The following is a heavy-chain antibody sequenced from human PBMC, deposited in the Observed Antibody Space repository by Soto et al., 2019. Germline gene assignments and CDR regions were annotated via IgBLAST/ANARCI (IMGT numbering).Heavy chain of an antibody. D-gene: IGHD3-22*01. J-gene: IGHJ2*01. Sequence: ASVKVSCKASGYTFTSYAMHWVRQAPGQRLEWMGWINAGNGNTKYSQKFQGRVTITRDTSASTAYMELSSLRSEDTAVYYCARRYYDSSGYYDRRYWYFDLWGRGTLVTVSS. CDR1: GYTFTSYA. V-gene: IGHV1-3*01. CDR3: ARRYYDSSGYYDRRYWYFDL. CDR2: INAGNGNT.